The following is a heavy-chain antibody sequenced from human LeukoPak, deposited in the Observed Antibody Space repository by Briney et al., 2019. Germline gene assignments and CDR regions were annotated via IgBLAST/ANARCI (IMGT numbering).Heavy chain of an antibody. D-gene: IGHD3-22*01. Sequence: SETLSLTCTVSGGSINSGGYFWNWIRQHPGRGLEWIGSIYYTGSTSYYPSLKSRLTISIATSRNQFSLRLNSVIAADTAVYYCARDLPYYYDSSGPSEVWGQGTMVTVSS. V-gene: IGHV4-31*03. CDR3: ARDLPYYYDSSGPSEV. J-gene: IGHJ3*01. CDR1: GGSINSGGYF. CDR2: IYYTGST.